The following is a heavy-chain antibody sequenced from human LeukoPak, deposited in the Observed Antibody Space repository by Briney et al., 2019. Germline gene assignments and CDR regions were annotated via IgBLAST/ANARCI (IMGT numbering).Heavy chain of an antibody. D-gene: IGHD3-22*01. CDR2: LYSDGTT. Sequence: PGGSLRLSCAASGFTVSSNYMGWVRQAPGKGLEWVSVLYSDGTTYYPESVKGRFTISRENSQNTLYLQVDSLRAEYSAVYYCARLYDRSAYGVFDIWGQGTMVTVSS. V-gene: IGHV3-66*02. CDR1: GFTVSSNY. J-gene: IGHJ3*02. CDR3: ARLYDRSAYGVFDI.